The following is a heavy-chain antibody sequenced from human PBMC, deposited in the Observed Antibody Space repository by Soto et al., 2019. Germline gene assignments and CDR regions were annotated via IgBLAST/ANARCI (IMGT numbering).Heavy chain of an antibody. Sequence: GASVTVSCMASGGTFSSDTIGWVRQAPGQGLEWMGRIIPILGIANYAQKFQGRVTITADKSTSTAYMELSSLRSEDTAVYYCARDGFLEWLSHMDVWGKGTTVTVSS. CDR3: ARDGFLEWLSHMDV. D-gene: IGHD3-3*01. V-gene: IGHV1-69*04. CDR2: IIPILGIA. J-gene: IGHJ6*03. CDR1: GGTFSSDT.